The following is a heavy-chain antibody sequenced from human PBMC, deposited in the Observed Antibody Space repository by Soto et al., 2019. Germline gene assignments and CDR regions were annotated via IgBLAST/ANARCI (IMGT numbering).Heavy chain of an antibody. CDR1: GGTFSSYA. Sequence: QVQLVQSGAEVKKPGSSVKVSCKASGGTFSSYAISWVRQAPGQGLEWMGGIIPIFGTANYAQKFQGRVTITADESTSTAYMELSSLRSEDTAVYYCARNPRPIYYILTDYYYYGMDVWGQGTTVTVSS. D-gene: IGHD3-9*01. V-gene: IGHV1-69*01. CDR2: IIPIFGTA. J-gene: IGHJ6*02. CDR3: ARNPRPIYYILTDYYYYGMDV.